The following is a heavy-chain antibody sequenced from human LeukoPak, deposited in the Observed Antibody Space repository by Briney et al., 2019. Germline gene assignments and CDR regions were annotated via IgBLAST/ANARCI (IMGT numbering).Heavy chain of an antibody. V-gene: IGHV1-69*01. CDR1: GGTFSSYA. Sequence: GASVKVYCKASGGTFSSYAISWVRQAPGQGLEWMGGIIPIFGTANYAQKFQGRVTITADESTSTAYMELSSLRSEDTAVYYCAREEMATTYYYYGMDVWGQGTTVTVSS. D-gene: IGHD5-24*01. CDR3: AREEMATTYYYYGMDV. J-gene: IGHJ6*02. CDR2: IIPIFGTA.